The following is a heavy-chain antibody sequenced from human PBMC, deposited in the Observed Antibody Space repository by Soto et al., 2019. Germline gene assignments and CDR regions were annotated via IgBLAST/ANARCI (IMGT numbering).Heavy chain of an antibody. CDR3: ATAPGIVVVVAAKY. CDR1: EFALITYA. J-gene: IGHJ4*02. Sequence: GLTRDLKCAGREFALITYAAVSVRQAPGKGLEWLSYISSGSSSMYYADSVKGRFTTSRDNSRNTLYLQMNSLRAEDTAVYYCATAPGIVVVVAAKYWGQGTLVTVSS. CDR2: ISSGSSSM. V-gene: IGHV3-48*01. D-gene: IGHD2-15*01.